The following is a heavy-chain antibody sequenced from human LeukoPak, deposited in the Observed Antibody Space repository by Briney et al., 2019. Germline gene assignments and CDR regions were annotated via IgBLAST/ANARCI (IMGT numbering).Heavy chain of an antibody. CDR2: LSYDGSNK. Sequence: GRSLRLSCGASGFTFSSSAMHWVRQEPGKGLEWAAVLSYDGSNKDYADSVKARFTISRDDSKNTLFLQMNSLRIDDTAVYYCARLKAVAGPHYYFDYWGQGTLVTVS. D-gene: IGHD6-19*01. CDR1: GFTFSSSA. CDR3: ARLKAVAGPHYYFDY. V-gene: IGHV3-30*04. J-gene: IGHJ4*02.